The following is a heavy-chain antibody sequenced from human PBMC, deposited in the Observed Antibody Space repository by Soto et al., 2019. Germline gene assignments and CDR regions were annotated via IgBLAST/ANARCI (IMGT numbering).Heavy chain of an antibody. D-gene: IGHD3-10*01. J-gene: IGHJ4*02. CDR3: VLGRLATRYYRDMDY. CDR2: ISAYNGNT. V-gene: IGHV1-18*04. CDR1: GYTFKNYG. Sequence: QDHLVQSGGEVKKPGASAKVSCKASGYTFKNYGINWVRQAPGRGLEWVAWISAYNGNTSYAQPLKGRVSVTTATPTNTAYMELRSLRPDDTAVSFCVLGRLATRYYRDMDYWGQGPLVCVSS.